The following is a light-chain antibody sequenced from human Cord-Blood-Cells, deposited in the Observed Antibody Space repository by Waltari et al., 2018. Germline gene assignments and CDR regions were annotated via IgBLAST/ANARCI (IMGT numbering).Light chain of an antibody. J-gene: IGLJ2*01. CDR1: SSDVGSYNL. CDR2: EGS. V-gene: IGLV2-23*01. Sequence: QSALTQPASVSGSPGQSITISCTGTSSDVGSYNLVSWYQQHPGKAPRLMIYEGSKRPSGVVNRCSGSKSGNTASLTISGLQAEVEADYYCCSYAGSSTVVFGGGTKLTVL. CDR3: CSYAGSSTVV.